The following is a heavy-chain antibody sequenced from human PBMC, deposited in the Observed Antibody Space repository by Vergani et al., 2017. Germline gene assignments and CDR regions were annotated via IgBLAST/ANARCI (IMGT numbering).Heavy chain of an antibody. CDR1: GFTFSSYA. J-gene: IGHJ4*02. CDR3: AKRKGKYSSSWYGGFDY. CDR2: ISGSGGST. V-gene: IGHV3-23*01. D-gene: IGHD6-13*01. Sequence: EVQLLESGGGLVQPGGSLRLSCAASGFTFSSYAMSWVRQAPGKGLEWVSAISGSGGSTYYADSVKGRFTSSRDNSKNTLYLQMNSLRAEDKAVYYCAKRKGKYSSSWYGGFDYWGQGTLVTVSS.